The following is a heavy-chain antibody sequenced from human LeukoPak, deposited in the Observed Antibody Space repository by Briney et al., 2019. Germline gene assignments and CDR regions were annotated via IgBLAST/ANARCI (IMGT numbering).Heavy chain of an antibody. CDR1: KYTFTNYG. Sequence: ASVKVSCKASKYTFTNYGISWVRQAPGQGLEWMGWISAYNGNTNYAQKLQGRVTMTTDTSTSTAYMELRSLRSDDTAVYYCARNWNQGVFDYWGQGTLVTVSS. V-gene: IGHV1-18*01. CDR3: ARNWNQGVFDY. CDR2: ISAYNGNT. J-gene: IGHJ4*02. D-gene: IGHD1-20*01.